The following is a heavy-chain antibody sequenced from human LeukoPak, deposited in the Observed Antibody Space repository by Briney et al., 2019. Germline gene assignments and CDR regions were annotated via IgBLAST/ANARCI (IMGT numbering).Heavy chain of an antibody. CDR1: GFTFSSYS. CDR3: VRDWAARYYFDY. V-gene: IGHV3-21*01. CDR2: ISSSSSYI. J-gene: IGHJ4*02. D-gene: IGHD6-6*01. Sequence: GGSLRLSCAASGFTFSSYSMNWVRQAPGKGLEWVSSISSSSSYIYYADSVKGRFTISRDNAKNSLYLQMNSLRAEDTAVYYCVRDWAARYYFDYWGQGTLVTVSS.